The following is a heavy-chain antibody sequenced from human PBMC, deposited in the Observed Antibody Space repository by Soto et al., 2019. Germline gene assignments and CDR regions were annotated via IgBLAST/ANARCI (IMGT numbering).Heavy chain of an antibody. CDR3: SRVGCSNSKCYTRGMDV. Sequence: SEPLSLTCTVSGGSISGYYWSWVRQPAGKGLEWVGRIYSDGTTNYSPSLKSRVTMSLDTSKDQFSLHLNSVTAADTAVYYCSRVGCSNSKCYTRGMDVWGQGTTVTVSS. CDR1: GGSISGYY. CDR2: IYSDGTT. V-gene: IGHV4-4*07. J-gene: IGHJ6*02. D-gene: IGHD2-2*01.